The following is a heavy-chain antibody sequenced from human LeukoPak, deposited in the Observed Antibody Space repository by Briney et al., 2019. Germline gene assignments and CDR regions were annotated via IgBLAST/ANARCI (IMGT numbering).Heavy chain of an antibody. CDR1: GGSISSSNW. Sequence: SGTLSLTCAVSGGSISSSNWWSRVRHPPGNGLEWIGEIYHSGSTNYNPSLGSGVTISVHWSKKPFSLKLSSVIAGDAAMYYCASPGDGMGTTGYYYGLDVWGQGTTVTVSS. J-gene: IGHJ6*02. CDR3: ASPGDGMGTTGYYYGLDV. D-gene: IGHD1-26*01. V-gene: IGHV4-4*02. CDR2: IYHSGST.